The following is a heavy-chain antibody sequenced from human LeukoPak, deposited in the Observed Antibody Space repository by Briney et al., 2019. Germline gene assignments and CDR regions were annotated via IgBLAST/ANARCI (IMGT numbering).Heavy chain of an antibody. Sequence: SETLSLTCAVYGGSFSGYYWSWIRQPPGKGLEWIGEINHSGSTNYNPSLKSRVTISVDTSKNQFSLKLSSVTAADTAVYYCARVKYQLPHTRIYYYYGMDVWGQGTTVTVSS. D-gene: IGHD2-2*01. CDR2: INHSGST. V-gene: IGHV4-34*01. CDR1: GGSFSGYY. CDR3: ARVKYQLPHTRIYYYYGMDV. J-gene: IGHJ6*02.